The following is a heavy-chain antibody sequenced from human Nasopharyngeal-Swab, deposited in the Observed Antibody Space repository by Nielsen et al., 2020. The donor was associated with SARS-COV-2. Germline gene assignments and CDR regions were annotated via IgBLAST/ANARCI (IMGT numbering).Heavy chain of an antibody. CDR3: ARIVDWYFDL. D-gene: IGHD2-21*01. CDR2: IYHSGST. V-gene: IGHV4-30-2*02. CDR1: GGSITGGTSS. J-gene: IGHJ2*01. Sequence: SETLSLTCAVSGGSITGGTSSWSWIRQPPGKGLEWIGYIYHSGSTYYNPSLKGRVTMSLDTSKNQSSLKVSSVTAADTAVYYCARIVDWYFDLWGRGTLVTVSS.